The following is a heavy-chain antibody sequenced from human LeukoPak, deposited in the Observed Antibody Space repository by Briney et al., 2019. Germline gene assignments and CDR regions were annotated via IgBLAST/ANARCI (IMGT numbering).Heavy chain of an antibody. CDR3: ARDRGYSYGYGSDY. D-gene: IGHD5-18*01. CDR2: IIPIFGTA. Sequence: ASVKVSCKASGYTFTSYGISWVRQAPGQGLEWMGGIIPIFGTANYAQKFQGRVTITADKSTSTAYMELSSLRSEDTAVYYCARDRGYSYGYGSDYWGQGTLVTVSS. V-gene: IGHV1-69*06. J-gene: IGHJ4*02. CDR1: GYTFTSYG.